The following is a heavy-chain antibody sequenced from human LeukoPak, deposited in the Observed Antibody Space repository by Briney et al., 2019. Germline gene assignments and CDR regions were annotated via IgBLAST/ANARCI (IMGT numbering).Heavy chain of an antibody. Sequence: GGSLRLSCAASGFTFSSYAMSWVRQAPGKGLEWVSAISGSGGSTYYADSVKGRLTISRDNSKNTLYLQMNSLRAEDTAVYYCAKCVVPAAIIQNWFDPWGQGTLVTVSS. D-gene: IGHD2-2*02. V-gene: IGHV3-23*01. CDR2: ISGSGGST. CDR1: GFTFSSYA. J-gene: IGHJ5*02. CDR3: AKCVVPAAIIQNWFDP.